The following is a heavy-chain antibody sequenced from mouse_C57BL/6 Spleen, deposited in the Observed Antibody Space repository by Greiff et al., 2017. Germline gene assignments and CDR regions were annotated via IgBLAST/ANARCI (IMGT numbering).Heavy chain of an antibody. Sequence: QVQLQQPGAELVKPGASVKLSCKASGYTFTSYWMHWVKQRPGRGLEWIGRSDPNSGGTKYNEKFKSKATLTVDKPSSTAYMQLSSLTSEDSAVYYCARGGDYDGGPHWYFDVWGTGTTVTVAS. CDR2: SDPNSGGT. CDR1: GYTFTSYW. J-gene: IGHJ1*03. CDR3: ARGGDYDGGPHWYFDV. D-gene: IGHD2-4*01. V-gene: IGHV1-72*01.